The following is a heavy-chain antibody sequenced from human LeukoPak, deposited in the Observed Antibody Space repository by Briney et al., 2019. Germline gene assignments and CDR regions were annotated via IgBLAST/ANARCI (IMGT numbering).Heavy chain of an antibody. CDR2: ISPSGGST. D-gene: IGHD3-3*01. J-gene: IGHJ5*02. V-gene: IGHV1-46*01. CDR3: ARESITIFGVVIQGVNWFDP. CDR1: GYTFTSNY. Sequence: ASVKVSCKAFGYTFTSNYMHWVRQAPGQGLEWMGVISPSGGSTTYAQKFQGRVTMTRDMSTSTVYMELSSLRSEDTAVYYCARESITIFGVVIQGVNWFDPWGQGTLVTVSS.